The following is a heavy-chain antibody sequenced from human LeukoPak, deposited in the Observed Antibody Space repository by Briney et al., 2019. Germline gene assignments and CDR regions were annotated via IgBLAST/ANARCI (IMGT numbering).Heavy chain of an antibody. J-gene: IGHJ4*02. Sequence: GGSLRLSCAASGFTFSDYYMSWLRQAPGKGLEWVSYISSSGNSTCYSDSVRGRFTISRDNAKSSLHLQMNSLRAEDTAVYSCARDGGSSWYFDYWGQGTLATVSS. CDR2: ISSSGNST. D-gene: IGHD6-13*01. CDR3: ARDGGSSWYFDY. CDR1: GFTFSDYY. V-gene: IGHV3-11*04.